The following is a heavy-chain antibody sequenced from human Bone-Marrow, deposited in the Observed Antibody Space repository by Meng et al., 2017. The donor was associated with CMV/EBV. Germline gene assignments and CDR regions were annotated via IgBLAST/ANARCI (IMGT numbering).Heavy chain of an antibody. V-gene: IGHV4-61*05. CDR3: TREDYPPGWLDP. J-gene: IGHJ5*02. CDR1: GGSISSSSYY. CDR2: IYYSGST. D-gene: IGHD3-16*01. Sequence: GSLRLSCTVSGGSISSSSYYWGWIRQPPGKGLEWIGYIYYSGSTSHNISLRSRVTISLLTSKSQFSLRLTSVTAADTAVYYCTREDYPPGWLDPWGQGILVTVSS.